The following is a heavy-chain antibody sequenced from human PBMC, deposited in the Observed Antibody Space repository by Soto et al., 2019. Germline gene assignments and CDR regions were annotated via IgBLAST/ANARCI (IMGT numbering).Heavy chain of an antibody. CDR2: INAGNGNT. V-gene: IGHV1-3*05. CDR3: ARSIVVVTALDY. CDR1: GYTFTSYA. D-gene: IGHD2-21*02. Sequence: QVQLGQSGAEEKKPGASVKVSCKASGYTFTSYAMHWVRQAPGQRLEWMGWINAGNGNTKYSQKFQGRVTITRDTTASTAYMELSSLRSEDTAVYYCARSIVVVTALDYWGQGTPVTVSS. J-gene: IGHJ4*02.